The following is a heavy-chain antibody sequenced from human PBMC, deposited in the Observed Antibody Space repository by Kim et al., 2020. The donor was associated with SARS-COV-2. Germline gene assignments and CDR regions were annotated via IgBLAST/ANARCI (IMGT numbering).Heavy chain of an antibody. CDR2: ST. CDR3: AITTAKYFDY. Sequence: STSYQQKCQGRVTMTRDTSTSTVYMELSSLRAEDTAVYYCAITTAKYFDYWGQGTLVTVSS. D-gene: IGHD4-4*01. V-gene: IGHV1-46*01. J-gene: IGHJ4*02.